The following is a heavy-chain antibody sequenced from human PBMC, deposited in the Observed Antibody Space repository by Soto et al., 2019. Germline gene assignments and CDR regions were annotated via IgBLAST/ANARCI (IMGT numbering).Heavy chain of an antibody. Sequence: PSETLSLTCAVYGGSFSGYYWSWIRQPPGKGLEWIGEINHSGSTNYNPSLKSRVTISVDTSKNQFSLKLSSVTAADTAVYYCARGGNIVVVVAATFDYWGQGTLVTVSS. V-gene: IGHV4-34*01. CDR3: ARGGNIVVVVAATFDY. CDR1: GGSFSGYY. CDR2: INHSGST. D-gene: IGHD2-15*01. J-gene: IGHJ4*02.